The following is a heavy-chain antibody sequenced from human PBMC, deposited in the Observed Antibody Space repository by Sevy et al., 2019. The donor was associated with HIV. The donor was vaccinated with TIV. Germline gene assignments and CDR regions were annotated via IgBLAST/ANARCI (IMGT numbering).Heavy chain of an antibody. CDR1: GFTFNNYG. J-gene: IGHJ4*02. CDR2: IWYDGSKK. V-gene: IGHV3-33*08. Sequence: GGSLRLSCAASGFTFNNYGMHRVRQAPRKGLEWVALIWYDGSKKYYADSVKGRFAISRDNSTNTLYLQMNSLRPEDTAVYYCASGPYYDFWSGRYWGQGTLVTVSS. CDR3: ASGPYYDFWSGRY. D-gene: IGHD3-3*01.